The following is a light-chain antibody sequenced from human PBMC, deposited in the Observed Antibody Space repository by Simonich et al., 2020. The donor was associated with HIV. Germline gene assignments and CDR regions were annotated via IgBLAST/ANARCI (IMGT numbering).Light chain of an antibody. J-gene: IGLJ2*01. V-gene: IGLV2-23*01. Sequence: QSALTQPASLSGSPGQSITISCTGTSSDVGSYNLVSWYQQHPGKAPKLIIYEGSKRPSGVSNRFSGSKSGNTASLTISGLQAEDEADYYCCSYASRSTLVFGGGTKLTVL. CDR3: CSYASRSTLV. CDR1: SSDVGSYNL. CDR2: EGS.